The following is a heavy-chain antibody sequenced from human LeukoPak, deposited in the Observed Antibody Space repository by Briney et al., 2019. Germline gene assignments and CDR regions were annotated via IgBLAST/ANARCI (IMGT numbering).Heavy chain of an antibody. Sequence: SETLSLTCTVSGGSISSYYWSWIRQPPGKGLEWIGYIYYSGSTNYNPSLKSRVTISVDTSKNQFSLKLSPVTAADTAVYYCARVKSYYYDSSGYPGGMDVWGQGTTVTVSS. CDR3: ARVKSYYYDSSGYPGGMDV. V-gene: IGHV4-59*01. CDR2: IYYSGST. CDR1: GGSISSYY. D-gene: IGHD3-22*01. J-gene: IGHJ6*02.